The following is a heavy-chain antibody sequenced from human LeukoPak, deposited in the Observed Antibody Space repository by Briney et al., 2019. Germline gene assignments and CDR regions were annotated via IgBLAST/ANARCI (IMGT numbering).Heavy chain of an antibody. CDR2: INSDGSST. D-gene: IGHD3-10*01. J-gene: IGHJ4*02. CDR3: ARDSSYYGSGSYPFDY. Sequence: PGGALRLSCAASGFTFSSYWMHWVRRAPGKGLVWVSRINSDGSSTSYADSVKGRFTISRDNAKNTLYLQMNSLRAEDTAVYYCARDSSYYGSGSYPFDYWGQGTLVTVSS. CDR1: GFTFSSYW. V-gene: IGHV3-74*01.